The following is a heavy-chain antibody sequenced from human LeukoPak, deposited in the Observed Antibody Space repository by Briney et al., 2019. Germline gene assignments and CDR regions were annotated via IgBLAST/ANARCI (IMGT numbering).Heavy chain of an antibody. Sequence: SETLSLTCTVSGGSISSGGYYWSWIRQHPGKGLEWIGYIYTSGSTNYNPSLKSRVTISVDTSKNQFSLKLSSVTAADTAVYYCARNVEMATKLWNWFDPWGQGTLVTVSS. V-gene: IGHV4-61*08. J-gene: IGHJ5*02. CDR2: IYTSGST. D-gene: IGHD5-24*01. CDR3: ARNVEMATKLWNWFDP. CDR1: GGSISSGGYY.